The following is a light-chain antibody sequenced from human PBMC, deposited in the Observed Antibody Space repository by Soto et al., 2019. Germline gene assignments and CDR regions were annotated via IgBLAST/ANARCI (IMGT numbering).Light chain of an antibody. CDR3: QQYYSYPIT. CDR2: KVS. V-gene: IGKV1-5*03. Sequence: DIQMTQSPSTLSASVGDRVTITCRASQSISTYLAWYQQKPGKAPKLLIYKVSSLEGGAPSRFSGSGSGTEFTLTISSLQPDDFATYYCQQYYSYPITFGQGTRLEI. J-gene: IGKJ5*01. CDR1: QSISTY.